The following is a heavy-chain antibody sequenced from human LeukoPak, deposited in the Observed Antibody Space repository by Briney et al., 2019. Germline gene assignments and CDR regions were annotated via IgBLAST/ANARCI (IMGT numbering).Heavy chain of an antibody. D-gene: IGHD3-16*01. J-gene: IGHJ1*01. V-gene: IGHV3-23*01. CDR1: GFTFSSYA. CDR3: AKDRQTYVPRVEYFQH. Sequence: GGSLRLSCAASGFTFSSYAMSWVRQAPGKGLEWVSAISGSDGSTYYADSVKGRFTISRDNSKNTLYLQMNSLRAEDTAVYYCAKDRQTYVPRVEYFQHWGQGTLVTVSS. CDR2: ISGSDGST.